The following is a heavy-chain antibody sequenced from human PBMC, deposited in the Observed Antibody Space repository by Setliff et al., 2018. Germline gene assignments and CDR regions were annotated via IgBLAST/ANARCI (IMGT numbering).Heavy chain of an antibody. CDR3: ARDDSEITMVRGVRRHYYYGMDV. D-gene: IGHD3-10*01. CDR2: IWYDGSNK. V-gene: IGHV3-33*01. CDR1: GFTFSSYG. J-gene: IGHJ6*02. Sequence: LRLSCAASGFTFSSYGMHWVRQTPGKGLEWVAVIWYDGSNKYYADSVKGRFTISRDNAKNSLYLQMNSLRAEDTAVYYCARDDSEITMVRGVRRHYYYGMDVWGQGTTVTVSS.